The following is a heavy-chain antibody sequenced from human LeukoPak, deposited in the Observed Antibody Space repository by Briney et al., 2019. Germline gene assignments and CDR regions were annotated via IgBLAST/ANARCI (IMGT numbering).Heavy chain of an antibody. Sequence: PGGSLRLSCAASGFTFSSYWMSWVRHLPGKGLEWLADMNPDGSEIVYVDSVKGRFTISRNNAKNSLFLQMDGLRAEDTAVYYCARDPLNGALDIWGQGTLVTVSS. CDR3: ARDPLNGALDI. CDR2: MNPDGSEI. J-gene: IGHJ3*02. CDR1: GFTFSSYW. V-gene: IGHV3-7*01.